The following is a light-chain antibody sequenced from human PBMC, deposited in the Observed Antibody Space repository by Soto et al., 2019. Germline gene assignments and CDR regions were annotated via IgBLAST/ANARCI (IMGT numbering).Light chain of an antibody. CDR2: GAS. CDR3: QQYGRSPST. Sequence: EIVLTQSPGTLSLSPGQRATLSCRASQSLSSSFLAWYQQKPGQAPRLIIYGASSRAAGIPDRFSGSGSGTDFTLTISSLEPEDFAVYYCQQYGRSPSTFGGGTKVDIK. CDR1: QSLSSSF. V-gene: IGKV3-20*01. J-gene: IGKJ4*01.